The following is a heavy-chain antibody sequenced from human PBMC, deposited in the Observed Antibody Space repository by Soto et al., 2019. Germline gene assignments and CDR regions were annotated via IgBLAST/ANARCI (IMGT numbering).Heavy chain of an antibody. CDR1: GFTFSSYA. CDR2: ISGSATSA. Sequence: GGSLRLSCAASGFTFSSYAMTWVRQAPGKGLEWVSTISGSATSADYADSVRGRFTISRDNSKNTLYLQMNSLRAEDTAVYYCAKDFGGFLGYCSNGICNMFDYWGQGTLVTVSS. CDR3: AKDFGGFLGYCSNGICNMFDY. V-gene: IGHV3-23*01. J-gene: IGHJ4*02. D-gene: IGHD2-8*01.